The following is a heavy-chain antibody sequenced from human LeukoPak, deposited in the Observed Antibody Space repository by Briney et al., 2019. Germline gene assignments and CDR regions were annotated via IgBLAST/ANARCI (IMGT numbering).Heavy chain of an antibody. CDR3: ARVTYYDFWSGYFTHPFALDY. D-gene: IGHD3-3*01. J-gene: IGHJ4*02. CDR2: IYHSGST. Sequence: PSETLSLTCAVYGGSFSGYYWGWIRQPPGKGLEWLGNIYHSGSTSYNPSLKSRVTISVDTSKNQFSLKLSSVTAADTAVYYCARVTYYDFWSGYFTHPFALDYWGQGTLVTVSS. CDR1: GGSFSGYY. V-gene: IGHV4-34*01.